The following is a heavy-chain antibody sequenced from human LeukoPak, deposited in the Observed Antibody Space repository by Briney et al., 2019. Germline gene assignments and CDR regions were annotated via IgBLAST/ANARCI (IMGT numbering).Heavy chain of an antibody. CDR1: GYSISSGYY. V-gene: IGHV4-38-2*02. Sequence: ETSETLSLTCTVSGYSISSGYYWGWIRQPPGKGLEWIGSIYHSGRTYYNPSLKSRVTISVDTSKNQFSLKLSSVTAADTAVYYCARYNTYYDFWSGYRHDAFDIWGQGTMVTVSS. CDR2: IYHSGRT. J-gene: IGHJ3*02. CDR3: ARYNTYYDFWSGYRHDAFDI. D-gene: IGHD3-3*01.